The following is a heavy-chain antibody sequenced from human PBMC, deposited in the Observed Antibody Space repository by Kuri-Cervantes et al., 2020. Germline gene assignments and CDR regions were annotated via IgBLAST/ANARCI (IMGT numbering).Heavy chain of an antibody. D-gene: IGHD3-10*01. V-gene: IGHV3-23*01. CDR3: AKELVSGKFDY. CDR1: GFTFSSYA. Sequence: GESLKISCAASGFTFSSYAMSWVRQAPGKGLEWVSAISGSGGSTYYADSVKGRFTISRDNSKNTLYLQMNSLRAEDTAVYYCAKELVSGKFDYWGQGTLVTVSS. CDR2: ISGSGGST. J-gene: IGHJ4*02.